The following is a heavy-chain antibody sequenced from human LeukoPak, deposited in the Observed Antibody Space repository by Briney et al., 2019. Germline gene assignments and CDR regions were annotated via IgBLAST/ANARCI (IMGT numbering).Heavy chain of an antibody. J-gene: IGHJ4*02. V-gene: IGHV1-18*04. D-gene: IGHD5-18*01. CDR3: ARVRVDTAMVPDY. CDR2: ISAYNGNT. CDR1: GYTFTSYG. Sequence: GASVKVSCKASGYTFTSYGISWVRQAPGQGLEWMGWISAYNGNTNYAQKLQGRVTSTSTAYMELRSLRSDDTAVYYCARVRVDTAMVPDYWGQGTLVTVSS.